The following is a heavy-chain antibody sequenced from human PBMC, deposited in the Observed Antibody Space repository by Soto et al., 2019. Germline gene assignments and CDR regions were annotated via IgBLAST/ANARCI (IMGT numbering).Heavy chain of an antibody. D-gene: IGHD2-21*02. CDR2: TTHSGST. CDR1: GGSISGYY. J-gene: IGHJ4*02. Sequence: QVQLQQWGEGLLKPAETLSLTCAVYGGSISGYYWSWMRQPPGKGLEWIGETTHSGSTNYNPSLKRRVTISVDTAKNQFSLRLSSVTAADTAVYYCARGGDGGNSVDYWGQGTLVTVSS. CDR3: ARGGDGGNSVDY. V-gene: IGHV4-34*01.